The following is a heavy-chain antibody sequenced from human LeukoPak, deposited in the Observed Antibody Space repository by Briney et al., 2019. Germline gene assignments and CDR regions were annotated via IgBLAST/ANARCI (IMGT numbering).Heavy chain of an antibody. V-gene: IGHV3-23*01. CDR1: GFTFSASG. J-gene: IGHJ6*03. CDR2: ISYSSSHI. Sequence: GGSLRLSCAASGFTFSASGMNWVRQAPGKGLEWVSAISYSSSHIYYADSVKGRFTISRDNSKNTLYLQMNSLRAEDTAVYYCAKEARYGSGSSYYYYYYMDVWGKGTTVTVSS. D-gene: IGHD3-10*01. CDR3: AKEARYGSGSSYYYYYYMDV.